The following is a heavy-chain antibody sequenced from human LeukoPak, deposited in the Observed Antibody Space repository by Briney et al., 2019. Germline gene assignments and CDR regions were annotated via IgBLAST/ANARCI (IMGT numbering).Heavy chain of an antibody. V-gene: IGHV1-69*02. Sequence: AVKVSCKASGGTFSSYTISGVRQAPGQGLEWMGRIIPILGIANYAQKFQGRVTITADKSTSTAYMELSSLRSEDPAVYYCARGDPHSGSYYTYFDYWGQGTLVTVSS. CDR3: ARGDPHSGSYYTYFDY. D-gene: IGHD3-10*01. CDR2: IIPILGIA. J-gene: IGHJ4*02. CDR1: GGTFSSYT.